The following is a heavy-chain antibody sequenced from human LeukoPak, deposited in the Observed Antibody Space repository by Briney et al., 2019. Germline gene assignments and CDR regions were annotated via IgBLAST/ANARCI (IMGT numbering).Heavy chain of an antibody. CDR1: GFTFSSYA. J-gene: IGHJ4*02. Sequence: GGSLRLSCAASGFTFSSYAMSWVRQAPEKGLEWVSTISGSGGGTYYADSVKGRFTISRDDSKNALYLQMNSLRAEHTAVYYCAKDLGRYRNNYFDYWGQGTLVTVSS. CDR2: ISGSGGGT. V-gene: IGHV3-23*01. CDR3: AKDLGRYRNNYFDY. D-gene: IGHD3-16*02.